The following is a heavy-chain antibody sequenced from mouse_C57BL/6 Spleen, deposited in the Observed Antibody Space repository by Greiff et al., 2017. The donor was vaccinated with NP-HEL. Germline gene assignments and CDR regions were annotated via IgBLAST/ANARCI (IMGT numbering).Heavy chain of an antibody. CDR1: GFNIKDDY. V-gene: IGHV14-4*01. CDR3: ITGGNYAMDF. CDR2: IDPENGDT. J-gene: IGHJ4*01. Sequence: EVQLQQSGAELVRPGASVKLSCTASGFNIKDDYMHWVKQRPEQGLEWIGWIDPENGDTEYASKFQGKATITADTSSNTAYLQLSSLTSEDTAVYYCITGGNYAMDFWGQGTSVTVSS.